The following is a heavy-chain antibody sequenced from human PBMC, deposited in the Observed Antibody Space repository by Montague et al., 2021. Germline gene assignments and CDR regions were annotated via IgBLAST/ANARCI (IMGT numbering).Heavy chain of an antibody. CDR3: ARDSPVVEPWVGEHKGAFDI. CDR2: VYKRGDT. V-gene: IGHV4-4*07. Sequence: SETLSLTCSVPGDSISSYEYYWTWIRQPAGRGLEWIGRVYKRGDTNTNPSLRSRLTLSVDTSKNHFSLTLTSVTAADTAAYFCARDSPVVEPWVGEHKGAFDIWGQGTMVTVSS. D-gene: IGHD3-10*01. J-gene: IGHJ3*02. CDR1: GDSISSYEYY.